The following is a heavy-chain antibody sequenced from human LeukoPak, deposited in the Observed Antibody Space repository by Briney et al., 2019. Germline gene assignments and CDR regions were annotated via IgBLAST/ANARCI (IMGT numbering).Heavy chain of an antibody. V-gene: IGHV4-59*01. CDR1: GGSMSSYW. J-gene: IGHJ4*02. D-gene: IGHD5-12*01. Sequence: NTSETLSLTCIVSGGSMSSYWWSWIRQPPGKGLEWIGYINYSGSINYNPSLRSRVTISADTSKNQFSLRLSSVTAADTAVYYCARSRSRGYSGDFDCWGQGTLVTVS. CDR3: ARSRSRGYSGDFDC. CDR2: INYSGSI.